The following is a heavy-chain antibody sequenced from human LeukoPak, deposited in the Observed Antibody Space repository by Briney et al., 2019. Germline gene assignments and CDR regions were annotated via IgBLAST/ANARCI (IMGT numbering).Heavy chain of an antibody. D-gene: IGHD2-15*01. V-gene: IGHV4-59*01. J-gene: IGHJ3*02. Sequence: SETLSLTCTVSGGSISSYYCNWIRQPPGKGLEWTGYIYYSGSTNYNPSLKSRVTISVDTSKNQFSLKLSSVTAADTAVYYCAREHRFGGAFDIWGQGTMVTVSS. CDR2: IYYSGST. CDR3: AREHRFGGAFDI. CDR1: GGSISSYY.